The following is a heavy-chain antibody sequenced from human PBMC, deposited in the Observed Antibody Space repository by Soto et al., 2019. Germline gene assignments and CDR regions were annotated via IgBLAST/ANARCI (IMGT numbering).Heavy chain of an antibody. J-gene: IGHJ4*02. V-gene: IGHV1-46*01. D-gene: IGHD1-26*01. Sequence: QVQLVQSGAEVKKPGASVRISCKASGNTFTRYYMHWLRQAPGQRLEWMGIINPSGSSASYAQKFQGRVTVTRDTSTSTDNMELSGLRSEDTAVYYCARAETGSFCCSAYWGQGTLVTVSS. CDR1: GNTFTRYY. CDR2: INPSGSSA. CDR3: ARAETGSFCCSAY.